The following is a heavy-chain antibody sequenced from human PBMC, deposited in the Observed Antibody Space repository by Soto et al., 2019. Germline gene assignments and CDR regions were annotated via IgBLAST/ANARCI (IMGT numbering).Heavy chain of an antibody. Sequence: PSETLSLTCTVSGGSISSSSYYWGWIRQPPGKGLEWIGSIYYSGHTYYNPSLKSRVTVSVDTSNHQFSLKLSSMTAADTAVYYCARHRFSGWYDWFGPWGLGTLVTVSS. D-gene: IGHD6-19*01. J-gene: IGHJ5*02. CDR1: GGSISSSSYY. V-gene: IGHV4-39*01. CDR3: ARHRFSGWYDWFGP. CDR2: IYYSGHT.